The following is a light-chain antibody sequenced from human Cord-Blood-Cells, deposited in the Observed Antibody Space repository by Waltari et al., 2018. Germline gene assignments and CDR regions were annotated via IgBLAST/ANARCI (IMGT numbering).Light chain of an antibody. Sequence: DIQMTKSPSSLSAFVGERVTITCRASQSISSYLNWYQQKPGKAPKLLIYAASSLQSGVPSRCSGSGSGTDFTLTISSLQPEDFATYYCQQSYSTHTFGQGTKLEIK. CDR1: QSISSY. J-gene: IGKJ2*01. CDR3: QQSYSTHT. V-gene: IGKV1-39*01. CDR2: AAS.